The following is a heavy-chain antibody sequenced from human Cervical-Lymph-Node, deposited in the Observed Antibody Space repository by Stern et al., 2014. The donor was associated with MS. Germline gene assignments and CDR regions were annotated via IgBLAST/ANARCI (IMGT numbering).Heavy chain of an antibody. V-gene: IGHV3-23*04. CDR3: AKEAVHWYFDL. CDR2: ISGSGGSS. D-gene: IGHD6-19*01. CDR1: GFTFSSYA. Sequence: EMQLVESGGDLVQPGGSLRLSCAASGFTFSSYAMSWVRQAPGQGLEWVSAISGSGGSSYYADYVKGWFTISRDHSMHTMYMELNSLIAEDTAVYYCAKEAVHWYFDLWCRGTLVTVSS. J-gene: IGHJ2*01.